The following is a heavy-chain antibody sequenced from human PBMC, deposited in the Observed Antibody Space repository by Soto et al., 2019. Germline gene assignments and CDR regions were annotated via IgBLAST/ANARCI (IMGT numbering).Heavy chain of an antibody. CDR1: GFSLSTSGVG. Sequence: QITLKEYGPTLVKPTQTLTLTCTFSGFSLSTSGVGVGWIRQPPGKALEWLTLIYWDDDKRYNPSLKSRLTITTDTSKNQVVLTMTNMDSVDTATYCCAHSRITTVRGLITHSNFDCWGQGTLVTVSS. CDR2: IYWDDDK. D-gene: IGHD3-10*01. J-gene: IGHJ4*02. V-gene: IGHV2-5*02. CDR3: AHSRITTVRGLITHSNFDC.